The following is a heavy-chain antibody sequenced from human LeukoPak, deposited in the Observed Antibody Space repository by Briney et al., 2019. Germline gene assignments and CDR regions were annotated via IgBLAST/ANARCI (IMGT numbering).Heavy chain of an antibody. CDR1: GFTFSSYG. CDR3: AKELGYSYGTYFDY. Sequence: GGSLRLSCAASGFTFSSYGMHWVRQAPGKGLEWVAVISYDGSNKYYADSVKGRFTISRDNSKNTLYLQMNSLRAEDTAVYYCAKELGYSYGTYFDYWGQGTLVTVSS. J-gene: IGHJ4*02. D-gene: IGHD5-18*01. V-gene: IGHV3-30*18. CDR2: ISYDGSNK.